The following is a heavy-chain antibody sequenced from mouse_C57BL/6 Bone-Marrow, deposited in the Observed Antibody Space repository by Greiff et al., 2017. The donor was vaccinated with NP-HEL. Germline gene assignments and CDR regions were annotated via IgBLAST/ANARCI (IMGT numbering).Heavy chain of an antibody. V-gene: IGHV1-15*01. CDR3: TRPNWDYFDY. CDR1: GYTFTDYE. CDR2: IDPETGGT. J-gene: IGHJ2*01. D-gene: IGHD4-1*01. Sequence: VKLVESGAELVRPGASVTLSCKASGYTFTDYEMHWVKQTPVHGLEWIGAIDPETGGTAYNQKFKGKAILTADKSSSTAYMELRILTSEDSAVYYCTRPNWDYFDYWGQGTTLTVSS.